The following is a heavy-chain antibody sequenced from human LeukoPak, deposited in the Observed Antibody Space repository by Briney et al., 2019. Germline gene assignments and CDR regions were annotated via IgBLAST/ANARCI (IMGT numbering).Heavy chain of an antibody. V-gene: IGHV1-2*02. D-gene: IGHD1-26*01. CDR2: INPKSGGT. J-gene: IGHJ4*02. CDR1: GYTFTGYY. CDR3: ARGEWEVPTNS. Sequence: GASVKVSCKASGYTFTGYYMHWVRQAPGQGLEWMGWINPKSGGTRYAQKFQGRVTMTRDTSVTTAYMQMSSLRSDDTAGYYCARGEWEVPTNSWGQGTLVTVSS.